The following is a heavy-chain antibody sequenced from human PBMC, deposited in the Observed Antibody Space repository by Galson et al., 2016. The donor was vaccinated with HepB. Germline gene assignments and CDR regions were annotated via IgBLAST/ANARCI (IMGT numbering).Heavy chain of an antibody. D-gene: IGHD3-3*01. J-gene: IGHJ4*02. CDR3: ARFWSGFLPDY. V-gene: IGHV1-18*01. Sequence: SVKVSCKASGYIFTTYGVGWVQQAPGQGLEWMGCISTHNGETTYSQKFQGRVIMTTDTSTSTVYMELRGLRSDDTAVYFFARFWSGFLPDYWGQGTLVIVSS. CDR2: ISTHNGET. CDR1: GYIFTTYG.